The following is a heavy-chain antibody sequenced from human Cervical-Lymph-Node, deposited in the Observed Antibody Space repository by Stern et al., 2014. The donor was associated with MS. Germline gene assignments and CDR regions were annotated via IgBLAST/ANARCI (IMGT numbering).Heavy chain of an antibody. CDR3: AHRSTSVAGAWAS. Sequence: QVTLKESGPTLVKPTQTLTLTCDFSGFSLTTSGDGVGWIRQPPGKALEWLALLYWYDEKRYSPSLKNRLSIITDTAKNQVVLTMTNMDPVDTGTYYCAHRSTSVAGAWASWGQGILVVVSA. D-gene: IGHD1-26*01. CDR1: GFSLTTSGDG. CDR2: LYWYDEK. J-gene: IGHJ5*02. V-gene: IGHV2-5*01.